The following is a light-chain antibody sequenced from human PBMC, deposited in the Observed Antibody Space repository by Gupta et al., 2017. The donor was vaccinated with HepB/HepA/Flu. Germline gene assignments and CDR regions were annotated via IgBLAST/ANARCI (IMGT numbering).Light chain of an antibody. CDR2: INN. Sequence: QSVLTQPPSASGTPGQRVTISCSGSSSNIGVNTVNWYQQLPGTASKLLIYINNRRPSGVPDRFSGSKSGTSASLAISGLQSEDEADYYCAAWDDSLIGPVFGGGTKLTVL. J-gene: IGLJ3*02. CDR3: AAWDDSLIGPV. V-gene: IGLV1-44*01. CDR1: SSNIGVNT.